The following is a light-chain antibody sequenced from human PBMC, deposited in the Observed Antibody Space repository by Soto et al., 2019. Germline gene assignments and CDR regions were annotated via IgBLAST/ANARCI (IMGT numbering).Light chain of an antibody. CDR2: DVN. CDR3: SAHGGTNPYV. J-gene: IGLJ1*01. V-gene: IGLV2-8*01. CDR1: ASDIGGYTF. Sequence: QSALTQPTSASESPGQSVAISCTGTASDIGGYTFVSWYQQHPGKAPKLLIYDVNNRPSGVPDRFSGSKSGNTASLTVSGLQAEDDSDYYCSAHGGTNPYVFGTGTKLTVL.